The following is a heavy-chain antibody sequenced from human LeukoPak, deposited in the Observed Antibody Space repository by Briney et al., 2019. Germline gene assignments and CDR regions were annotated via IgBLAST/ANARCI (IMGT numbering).Heavy chain of an antibody. D-gene: IGHD4-17*01. J-gene: IGHJ4*02. V-gene: IGHV4-59*01. CDR1: GGSISSYY. Sequence: PSETLSLTCTVSGGSISSYYWSWIRQPPGKGLEWIGYIYYSGSTNYNPSLKSRVTISVDTSKNQFSLKLSSVTAADTAVYYCATGGPHDYGDPWEFDYWGQGTLVTVSS. CDR2: IYYSGST. CDR3: ATGGPHDYGDPWEFDY.